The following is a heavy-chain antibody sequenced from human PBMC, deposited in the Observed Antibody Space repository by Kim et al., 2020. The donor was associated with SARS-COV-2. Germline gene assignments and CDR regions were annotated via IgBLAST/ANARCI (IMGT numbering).Heavy chain of an antibody. D-gene: IGHD6-13*01. CDR3: DREMAAPGGNLFDP. CDR1: GFTFSSYW. J-gene: IGHJ5*02. CDR2: LKQDGMEK. V-gene: IGHV3-7*01. Sequence: GGSLRLSCAASGFTFSSYWMSWVRQAPGKGLEWVAKLKQDGMEKYYGASVKGRCTISRDNAKNSLYLQMNSLRAGDTAVYDWDREMAAPGGNLFDPWCRG.